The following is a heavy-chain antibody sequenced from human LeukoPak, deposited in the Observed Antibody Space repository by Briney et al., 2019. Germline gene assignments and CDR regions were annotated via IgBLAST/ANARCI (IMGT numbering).Heavy chain of an antibody. D-gene: IGHD1-26*01. CDR3: ARVGAEVTRFADP. CDR2: ISTRNGNT. Sequence: GASVKVSCKSSVYTFSPYVVTGVRQAPGQGLEWMGWISTRNGNTNYAQKVQGRLTMTIDTSTSTAYMELRSLTSDDTAVYFFARVGAEVTRFADPWGQGTLVTVSS. J-gene: IGHJ5*02. V-gene: IGHV1-18*01. CDR1: VYTFSPYV.